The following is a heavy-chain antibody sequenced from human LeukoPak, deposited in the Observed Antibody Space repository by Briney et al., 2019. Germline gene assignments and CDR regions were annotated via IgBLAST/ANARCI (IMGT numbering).Heavy chain of an antibody. J-gene: IGHJ3*01. D-gene: IGHD3-10*01. CDR3: VRDRTMVRGVMGDAFDV. CDR2: ISWNGGSK. CDR1: GFTFDDYG. V-gene: IGHV3-20*01. Sequence: PGGSPRLSCEASGFTFDDYGMSWVRQAPGKGLEWVSGISWNGGSKGYADSVKGRFTISRDNAKDSLYLQMDSLRGEDTALYQCVRDRTMVRGVMGDAFDVWGQGTMVTVSS.